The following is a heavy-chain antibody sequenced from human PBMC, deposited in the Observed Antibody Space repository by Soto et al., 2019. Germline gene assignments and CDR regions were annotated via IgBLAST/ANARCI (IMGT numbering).Heavy chain of an antibody. CDR1: GFTFSSYS. J-gene: IGHJ4*02. CDR3: ARDQGVTTMDY. CDR2: ISSSSSTI. D-gene: IGHD4-17*01. V-gene: IGHV3-48*01. Sequence: GGSLRLSCAASGFTFSSYSMNWVRQAPGKGLEWVSYISSSSSTIYYADSVKGRFTISRDNAKNSLYLQMNSLRAEDTAVYYCARDQGVTTMDYWGQGTLVTVSS.